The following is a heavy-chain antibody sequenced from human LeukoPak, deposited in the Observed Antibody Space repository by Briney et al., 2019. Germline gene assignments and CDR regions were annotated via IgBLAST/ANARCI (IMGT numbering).Heavy chain of an antibody. CDR1: GFTFSSYS. CDR3: AGGVLEAQGWLQWMGTVYSMDV. D-gene: IGHD5-24*01. CDR2: MSSRSGII. V-gene: IGHV3-48*04. J-gene: IGHJ6*02. Sequence: GGSLRLSCAASGFTFSSYSMNWIRQSPGKGLEWISYMSSRSGIIYYGGSVKGRFTISRDNAKNSLYLQMNSLRPDDTAVYYCAGGVLEAQGWLQWMGTVYSMDVWGQGTPVTVSS.